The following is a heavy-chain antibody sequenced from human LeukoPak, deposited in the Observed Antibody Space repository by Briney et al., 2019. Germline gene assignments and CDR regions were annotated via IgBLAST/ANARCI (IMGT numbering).Heavy chain of an antibody. CDR3: ARDPILGYCSSTSCSDY. CDR2: IYYSGST. J-gene: IGHJ4*02. V-gene: IGHV4-39*02. Sequence: SETLSLTCTVSGGSISSSSYYWGWIRQPPGKGLEWIGSIYYSGSTYYNPSLKSRVTMSVDTSKNQFSLKLSSVTAADTAVYYCARDPILGYCSSTSCSDYWGQGTLVTVSS. CDR1: GGSISSSSYY. D-gene: IGHD2-2*01.